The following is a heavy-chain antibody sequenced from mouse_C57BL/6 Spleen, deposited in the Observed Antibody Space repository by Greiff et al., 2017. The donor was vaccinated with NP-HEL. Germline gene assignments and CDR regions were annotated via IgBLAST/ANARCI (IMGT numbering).Heavy chain of an antibody. CDR1: GYAFSSSW. Sequence: QVQLKQSGPELVKPGASVKISCKASGYAFSSSWMNWVKQRPGKGLEWIGRIYPGDGDTNYHGKFKGKATLTADKSSSTAYMQLSSLTSEDSAVYFCATYGYDVNYYAMDYWGQGTSVTVSS. CDR3: ATYGYDVNYYAMDY. CDR2: IYPGDGDT. J-gene: IGHJ4*01. D-gene: IGHD2-2*01. V-gene: IGHV1-82*01.